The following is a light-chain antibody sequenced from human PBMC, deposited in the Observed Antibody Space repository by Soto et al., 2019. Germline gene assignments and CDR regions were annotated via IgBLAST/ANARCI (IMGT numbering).Light chain of an antibody. J-gene: IGKJ1*01. V-gene: IGKV1-39*01. CDR2: EAS. CDR1: QSIDTH. CDR3: QQTYSPPAT. Sequence: DIRMTQSPSTLSASVGDRVTIACRASQSIDTHLNWYQQHPGKAPNALIYEASNLQSGVPSRFSGSGSGTDFTLTISGLQPDDSATYYCQQTYSPPATFGQGTKVEIK.